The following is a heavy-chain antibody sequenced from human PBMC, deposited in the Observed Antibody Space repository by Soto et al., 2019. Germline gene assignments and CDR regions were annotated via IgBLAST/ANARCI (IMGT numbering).Heavy chain of an antibody. Sequence: QVQLVESGGGVVQPGRSLRLSCAASGFTFSSYGMHWVRQAPGKGLEWVAVISYDGSNKYCADSVKGRCTISRDNSKNTLYLQMNSLRAEDTAVYYCATEQGIAVAGTVYFQHWGQGTLVTVSS. CDR2: ISYDGSNK. V-gene: IGHV3-30*03. J-gene: IGHJ1*01. CDR1: GFTFSSYG. D-gene: IGHD6-19*01. CDR3: ATEQGIAVAGTVYFQH.